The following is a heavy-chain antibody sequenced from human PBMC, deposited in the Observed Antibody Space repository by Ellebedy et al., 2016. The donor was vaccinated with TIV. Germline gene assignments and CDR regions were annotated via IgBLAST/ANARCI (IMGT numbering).Heavy chain of an antibody. J-gene: IGHJ6*02. D-gene: IGHD3-16*01. V-gene: IGHV3-30*07. Sequence: SVRGRFTLSRDNSKNTLYLQMNSLRDDDTAVYYFAREVEGGQGDMDFWGQGTTVTVS. CDR3: AREVEGGQGDMDF.